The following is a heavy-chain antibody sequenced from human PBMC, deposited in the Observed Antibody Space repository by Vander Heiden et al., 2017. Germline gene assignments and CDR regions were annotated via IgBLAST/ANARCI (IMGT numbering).Heavy chain of an antibody. J-gene: IGHJ4*02. CDR2: MNSDGSTT. D-gene: IGHD3-3*01. CDR1: GFTFSSSW. CDR3: ARAGFFRFDY. Sequence: EVQLVESGGGLVQPGGSLRLSCVDSGFTFSSSWRHWVRQAPGTGLVWRSRMNSDGSTTDYADSVKGRFTISRDNAKNTLYLQMNGLRAEDTAVYYCARAGFFRFDYWGQGILVTVSS. V-gene: IGHV3-74*01.